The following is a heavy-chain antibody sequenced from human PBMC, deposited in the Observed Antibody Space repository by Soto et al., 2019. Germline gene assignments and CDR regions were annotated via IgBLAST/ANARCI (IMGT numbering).Heavy chain of an antibody. J-gene: IGHJ4*02. CDR2: IYYSGST. CDR1: GGSISSYY. Sequence: SETLSLTCTVSGGSISSYYWSWIRQPPGKGLEWIGYIYYSGSTNYNPSLKSRVTISVDTSKNQFSLKLSSVTAADTAVYYCARHLAGGGSYALFDYWGQGTLVTVSS. CDR3: ARHLAGGGSYALFDY. V-gene: IGHV4-59*08. D-gene: IGHD3-16*01.